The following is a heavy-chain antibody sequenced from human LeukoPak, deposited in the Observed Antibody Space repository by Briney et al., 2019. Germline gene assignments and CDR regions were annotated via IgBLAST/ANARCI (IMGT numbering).Heavy chain of an antibody. CDR2: ISPTGSTT. CDR3: ARGPNSNWSGLDF. J-gene: IGHJ4*02. CDR1: GFSFSTQR. Sequence: GGSLRLSCAASGFSFSTQRMHWVRQAPGKGLVWVSRISPTGSTTNADSVKGRFTVSRDNAKNTLYLQVNNLRAEDTAVYYCARGPNSNWSGLDFWGQGTLLTVSP. D-gene: IGHD6-6*01. V-gene: IGHV3-74*01.